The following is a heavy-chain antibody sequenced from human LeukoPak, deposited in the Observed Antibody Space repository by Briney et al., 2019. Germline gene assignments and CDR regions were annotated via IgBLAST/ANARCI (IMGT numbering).Heavy chain of an antibody. Sequence: PSETLSLTCTVSGGSISSYYWSWIRQPPGKGLEWIGYIYYSGSTNYNPSLTSRVTISVDTSKNQFSLKLSAVTAADTAVYYCARVEGIAASFCDIWGQATMVTVSS. CDR2: IYYSGST. CDR1: GGSISSYY. J-gene: IGHJ3*02. CDR3: ARVEGIAASFCDI. V-gene: IGHV4-59*01. D-gene: IGHD6-25*01.